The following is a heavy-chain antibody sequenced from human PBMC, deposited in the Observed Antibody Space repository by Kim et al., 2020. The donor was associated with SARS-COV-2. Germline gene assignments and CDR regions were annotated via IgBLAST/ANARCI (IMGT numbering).Heavy chain of an antibody. CDR2: INPNSGGK. J-gene: IGHJ4*02. V-gene: IGHV1-2*02. CDR1: GYTFTGYY. CDR3: ARGEVVVAHTLDYADY. Sequence: ASVKVSCKASGYTFTGYYMHWVRQAPGQGLEWMGWINPNSGGKNYAQKFQGRVTMTRDTSISTAYMELSGLRSDDTAVYYCARGEVVVAHTLDYADYCGQGTLVTVSS. D-gene: IGHD2-15*01.